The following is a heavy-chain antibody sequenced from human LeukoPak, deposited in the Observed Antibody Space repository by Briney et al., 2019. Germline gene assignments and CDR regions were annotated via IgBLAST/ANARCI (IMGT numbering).Heavy chain of an antibody. J-gene: IGHJ5*02. V-gene: IGHV3-23*01. Sequence: GGSQRLSCAVSGFIFSSYAMSWVRQAPGKGLDWVSTISGGAGSTYYADSVKGRFTISRDNSKNTLYLEVNSLRDEDTAVYYCARWMRSPYWFDPWGQGTLVTVSS. CDR3: ARWMRSPYWFDP. CDR2: ISGGAGST. CDR1: GFIFSSYA. D-gene: IGHD2-15*01.